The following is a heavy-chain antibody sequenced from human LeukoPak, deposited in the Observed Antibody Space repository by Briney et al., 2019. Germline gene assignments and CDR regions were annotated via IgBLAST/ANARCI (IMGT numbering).Heavy chain of an antibody. D-gene: IGHD3-16*01. CDR3: ARVYVWGSYHFDF. CDR1: GFTFSRYW. J-gene: IGHJ4*02. Sequence: PGGSLRLSCAASGFTFSRYWMSWVRQAPGKGLEWVANIKQDGSEKSYVASVKGRFTISRDNAKNSLYLQMNSLRAEDTAVYYCARVYVWGSYHFDFWGQGTLVTVSS. CDR2: IKQDGSEK. V-gene: IGHV3-7*01.